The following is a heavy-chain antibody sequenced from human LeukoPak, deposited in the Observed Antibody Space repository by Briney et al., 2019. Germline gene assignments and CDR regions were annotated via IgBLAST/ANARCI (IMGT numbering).Heavy chain of an antibody. V-gene: IGHV4-39*01. CDR2: IYYSGST. J-gene: IGHJ4*02. CDR3: ARHLKFSNNFPAYVRY. D-gene: IGHD6-6*01. Sequence: SETLSLTCTVSGDSISSSNYYWGWIRQPPGKGLEWIGSIYYSGSTYHNPSLKSRVTISVDTSKNQFSLKLSSVSAADTAVYYCARHLKFSNNFPAYVRYWGQGTQVTVSS. CDR1: GDSISSSNYY.